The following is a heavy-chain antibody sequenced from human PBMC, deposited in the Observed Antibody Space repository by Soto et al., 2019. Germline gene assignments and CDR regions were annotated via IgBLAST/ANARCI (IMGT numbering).Heavy chain of an antibody. V-gene: IGHV1-24*01. CDR3: ATMGLGELSLYDAFDI. J-gene: IGHJ3*02. CDR1: GYTLTELS. D-gene: IGHD3-10*01. CDR2: FDPEDGNT. Sequence: GASVKVSCKVSGYTLTELSGYWVRQAPGQGLEWLGGFDPEDGNTIYAQKFQGRVTMTRNTSISTAYMELSSLRSEDTAVYYSATMGLGELSLYDAFDIWGQGTMVTVSS.